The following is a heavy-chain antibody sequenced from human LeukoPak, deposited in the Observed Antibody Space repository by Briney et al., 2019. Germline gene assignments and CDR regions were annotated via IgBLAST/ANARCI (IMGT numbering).Heavy chain of an antibody. Sequence: PSETLSLTCTVSGGSISSDYWSWIRQSPGKGLEWIGYIYYSGTTSYNPSLKSRVTISLDTSKNQFSLKLSSVTAADTTVYYCARGANWGSPDYWGQGTLVTVSS. CDR2: IYYSGTT. D-gene: IGHD7-27*01. V-gene: IGHV4-59*01. CDR1: GGSISSDY. CDR3: ARGANWGSPDY. J-gene: IGHJ4*02.